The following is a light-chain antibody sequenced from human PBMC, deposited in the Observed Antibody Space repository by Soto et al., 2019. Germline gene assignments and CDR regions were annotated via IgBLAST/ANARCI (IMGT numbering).Light chain of an antibody. Sequence: DIVMTQSPDSLAVSLGDRATINCKSSQSVLYSSNNKNYLAWYQQKPGQPPKLLIYWASTRESGVPDRFSGSGSGTDFTLTISSLQAEDVAVYYCQQYYSTPRTFCQGTKVEIK. J-gene: IGKJ1*01. CDR1: QSVLYSSNNKNY. V-gene: IGKV4-1*01. CDR2: WAS. CDR3: QQYYSTPRT.